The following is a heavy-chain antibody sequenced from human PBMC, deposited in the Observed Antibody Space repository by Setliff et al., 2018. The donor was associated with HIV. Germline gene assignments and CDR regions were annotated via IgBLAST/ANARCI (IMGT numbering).Heavy chain of an antibody. D-gene: IGHD5-18*01. CDR1: GGSISSHY. V-gene: IGHV4-4*07. J-gene: IGHJ6*02. CDR3: ARVKYSYAQGFYYGLDV. CDR2: IYSSGST. Sequence: SETLSLTCTVSGGSISSHYWSWIRQPPGKGLEWIRSIYSSGSTNYNPSLKSRVTMSVDTSKSQFSLKLRSVTAADTAMFYCARVKYSYAQGFYYGLDVWGQGTTVTVSS.